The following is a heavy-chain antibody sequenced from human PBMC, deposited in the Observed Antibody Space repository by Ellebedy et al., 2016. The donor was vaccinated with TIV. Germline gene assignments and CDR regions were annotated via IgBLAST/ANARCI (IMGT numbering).Heavy chain of an antibody. V-gene: IGHV1-69*13. CDR3: ARDNLLAGLPPYYYYGMDV. J-gene: IGHJ6*02. Sequence: SVKVSCXASGYTFTSYGISWVRQAPGQGLEWMGGIIPIFGTANYAQKFQGRVTITADESTSTAYMELSSLRSEDTAVYYCARDNLLAGLPPYYYYGMDVWGQGTTVTVSS. CDR1: GYTFTSYG. CDR2: IIPIFGTA. D-gene: IGHD6-19*01.